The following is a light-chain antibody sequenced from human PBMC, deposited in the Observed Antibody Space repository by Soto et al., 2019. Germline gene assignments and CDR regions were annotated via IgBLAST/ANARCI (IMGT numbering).Light chain of an antibody. CDR2: DTS. CDR1: QSVGGS. V-gene: IGKV3-11*01. J-gene: IGKJ5*01. CDR3: QQRSNWIT. Sequence: EIVLTQSPATLSLFPGERATLSCRASQSVGGSLAWNQQKPGQAPRLLLYDTSSRAAGIPARFSGSGSGTDFTLTISSLEPEDFAVYYCQQRSNWITFGQGTRLEIE.